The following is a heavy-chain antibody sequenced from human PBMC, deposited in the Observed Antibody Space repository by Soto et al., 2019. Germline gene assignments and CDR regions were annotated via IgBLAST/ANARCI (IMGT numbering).Heavy chain of an antibody. J-gene: IGHJ4*02. CDR2: IYHAGST. CDR1: GGSITNSNW. Sequence: SETLSLTCTVSGGSITNSNWWSWVRLPPAKGLEWIGDIYHAGSTKYNPSLERRVTMSVDTSKNQFGLTLTSVTAADTAVYFCARGPPIVGNTRPLESWGQGTLVTVSS. V-gene: IGHV4-4*02. D-gene: IGHD1-26*01. CDR3: ARGPPIVGNTRPLES.